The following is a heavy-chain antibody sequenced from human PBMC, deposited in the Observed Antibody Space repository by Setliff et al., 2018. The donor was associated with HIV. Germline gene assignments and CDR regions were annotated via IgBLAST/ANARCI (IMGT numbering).Heavy chain of an antibody. J-gene: IGHJ4*02. D-gene: IGHD5-12*01. CDR2: IFYTGNT. V-gene: IGHV4-30-4*08. CDR1: GGSIGSDDYY. CDR3: ARGVLITKRVTQTGGYAPGPFDY. Sequence: SETLSLTCTVSGGSIGSDDYYWTWIRQPPGKGLELIGYIFYTGNTYYSPSLENRLTISVDTSKNQFSLKLRSVTAADTAVYYCARGVLITKRVTQTGGYAPGPFDYWGQGILVTVSS.